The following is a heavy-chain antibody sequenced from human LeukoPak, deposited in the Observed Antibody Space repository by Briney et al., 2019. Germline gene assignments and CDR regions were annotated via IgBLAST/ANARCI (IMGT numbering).Heavy chain of an antibody. CDR3: ARAVAGTEGWFNS. CDR1: GDSVSSDSAA. D-gene: IGHD1-1*01. CDR2: TYYRSKWYN. J-gene: IGHJ5*01. Sequence: SQTLSLTCAISGDSVSSDSAAWNWIRQSPSRGLEWLGRTYYRSKWYNDYSAFVKSRIIINPDTSKNQFSLQLNSVTPEDTAVYHCARAVAGTEGWFNSWGQGTLVTVSS. V-gene: IGHV6-1*01.